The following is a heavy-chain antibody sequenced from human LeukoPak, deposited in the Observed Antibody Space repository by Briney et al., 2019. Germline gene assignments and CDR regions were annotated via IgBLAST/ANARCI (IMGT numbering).Heavy chain of an antibody. CDR1: GYTFTSYG. CDR3: AREAGDYVWGSYRYGAEYVQH. D-gene: IGHD3-16*02. J-gene: IGHJ1*01. Sequence: ASAKVSCKASGYTFTSYGISWVRQAPGQGLEGMGWISAYNGNTNYAQKLQGRVTMTTDTTTSTAYMELRSLRSDDTAVYYCAREAGDYVWGSYRYGAEYVQHWGQGTLVTVSS. CDR2: ISAYNGNT. V-gene: IGHV1-18*04.